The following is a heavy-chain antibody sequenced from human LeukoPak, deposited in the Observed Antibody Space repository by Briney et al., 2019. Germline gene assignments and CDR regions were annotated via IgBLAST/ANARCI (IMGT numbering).Heavy chain of an antibody. Sequence: PSETLSLTCTVSGGSISSYYWSWIRQPPGKGLEWIGYIYYSGSTNYNPSLKSRVTISVDTSKNQFSLKLSSVTAADTAVYYCARAKVDSSGYHAPDYWGQGTLVTVSS. J-gene: IGHJ4*02. D-gene: IGHD3-22*01. CDR1: GGSISSYY. V-gene: IGHV4-59*01. CDR3: ARAKVDSSGYHAPDY. CDR2: IYYSGST.